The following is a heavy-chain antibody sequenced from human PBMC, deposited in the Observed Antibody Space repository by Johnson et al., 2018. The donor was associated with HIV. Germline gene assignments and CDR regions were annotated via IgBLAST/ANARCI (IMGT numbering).Heavy chain of an antibody. D-gene: IGHD5-12*01. J-gene: IGHJ3*02. V-gene: IGHV3-43*01. CDR3: ASGSAPDAFDI. CDR2: ISWDGGST. CDR1: GFTLDDYT. Sequence: VHLVESGGVVVQPGGSLRLSCAASGFTLDDYTMHWVRQAPGKGLEWVSLISWDGGSTYYADSVKGRFTISRDNSRNSLYLQMNSLRTEDTALYYCASGSAPDAFDIWGQGTMVTVSS.